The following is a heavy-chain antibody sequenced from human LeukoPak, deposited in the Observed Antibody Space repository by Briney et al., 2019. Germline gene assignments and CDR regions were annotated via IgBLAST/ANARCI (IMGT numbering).Heavy chain of an antibody. J-gene: IGHJ3*02. V-gene: IGHV4-31*03. D-gene: IGHD5-12*01. CDR1: GGSISSGNYY. CDR3: ARDVPDSGYEQGAFDI. CDR2: IYYSGGT. Sequence: SSETLSLTCTVSGGSISSGNYYWSWIRQHPGKVLEWIGYIYYSGGTYYNPSLKSRVTISVDTSKNQFSLKLSSVTAADTAVYYCARDVPDSGYEQGAFDIWGQGTLVTVSS.